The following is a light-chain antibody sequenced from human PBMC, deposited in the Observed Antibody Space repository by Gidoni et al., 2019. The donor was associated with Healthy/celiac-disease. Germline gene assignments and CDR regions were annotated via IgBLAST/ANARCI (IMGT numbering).Light chain of an antibody. Sequence: SYVLTQSPSVSVAPGQTARRTCGGNNIGSKSVHWYQQKPRQSPVLVVYDDRDRPSGIPERFSGSNSGNTATLTISSVEAGDEADYYCQVWDSSSDHLVVFGGGTKLTVL. V-gene: IGLV3-21*02. J-gene: IGLJ2*01. CDR3: QVWDSSSDHLVV. CDR2: DDR. CDR1: NIGSKS.